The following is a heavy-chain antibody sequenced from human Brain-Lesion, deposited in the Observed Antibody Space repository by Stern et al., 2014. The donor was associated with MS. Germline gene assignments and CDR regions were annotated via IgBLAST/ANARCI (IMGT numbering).Heavy chain of an antibody. Sequence: VQLVESGGALVQPGGSLRLSCVVSGFTFSDYWMHWVRHAPGKGLVWVSRIKSDGSKTNYADFVKGRFTISRDNAKNTLYLQMNSLRVDDTAVYYCARDHFDNGGKTNGMDVWGQGTTVTVSS. V-gene: IGHV3-74*01. J-gene: IGHJ6*02. CDR1: GFTFSDYW. CDR3: ARDHFDNGGKTNGMDV. CDR2: IKSDGSKT. D-gene: IGHD4-23*01.